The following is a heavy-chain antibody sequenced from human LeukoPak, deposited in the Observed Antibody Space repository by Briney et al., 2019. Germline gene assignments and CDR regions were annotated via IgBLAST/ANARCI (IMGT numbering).Heavy chain of an antibody. V-gene: IGHV1-18*01. CDR3: ARVKRETTVPTTGWFDP. Sequence: ASVKVSCKASGYTFTSYGISWVRQAPGQGLEWMGWISAYNGNTNYAQKLQGRVTMTTDTSTSTAYMELRSLRSDDTAVYYCARVKRETTVPTTGWFDPWGQGTLVTVSS. J-gene: IGHJ5*02. CDR1: GYTFTSYG. CDR2: ISAYNGNT. D-gene: IGHD4-17*01.